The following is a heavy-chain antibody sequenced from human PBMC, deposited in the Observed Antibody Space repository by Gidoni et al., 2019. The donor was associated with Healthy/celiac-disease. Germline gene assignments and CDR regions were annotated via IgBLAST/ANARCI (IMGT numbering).Heavy chain of an antibody. CDR2: INPSGGST. CDR3: ARGPPDYDYVWGSYRFDAFDI. CDR1: GYTFTSYY. D-gene: IGHD3-16*02. V-gene: IGHV1-46*03. J-gene: IGHJ3*02. Sequence: QVQLVQSGAEVKKPGASVKVSCKASGYTFTSYYMHLVRKAPGQGLEWMGIINPSGGSTSYAQKFQGRVTMTMETSTSTDYMELSSLRSEDTAVYYCARGPPDYDYVWGSYRFDAFDIWGQGTMVTVSS.